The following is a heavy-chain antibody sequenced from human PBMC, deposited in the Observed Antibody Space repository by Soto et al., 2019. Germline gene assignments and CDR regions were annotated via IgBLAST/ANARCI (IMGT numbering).Heavy chain of an antibody. J-gene: IGHJ2*01. CDR1: GFIFSAYW. CDR2: INPDGSEK. Sequence: EVHLVESGGGLAQPGGSLRLSCAASGFIFSAYWMTWVRQAPGKGLEWVANINPDGSEKYYVDSVKGRSTISSDNVRNSLFLQGNNLRAEVTALYYCVRARIDVWGRGTLVTVSS. CDR3: VRARIDV. V-gene: IGHV3-7*01.